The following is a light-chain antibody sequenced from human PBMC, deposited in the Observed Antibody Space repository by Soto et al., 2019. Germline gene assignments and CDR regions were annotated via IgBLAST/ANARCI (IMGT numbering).Light chain of an antibody. Sequence: QSALTQPASVSGSPGQSITISCTGTSSDVGSYNLVSWYQQHPGKAPKLMIYEVSKRPSGVSNRFSGSESGNTASLTISGLQAEDEADYYCCSYAGSRVFGGGTKVTVL. J-gene: IGLJ2*01. CDR1: SSDVGSYNL. CDR2: EVS. CDR3: CSYAGSRV. V-gene: IGLV2-23*02.